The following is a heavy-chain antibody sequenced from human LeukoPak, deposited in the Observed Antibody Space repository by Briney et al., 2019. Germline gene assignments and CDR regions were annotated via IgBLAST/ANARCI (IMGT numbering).Heavy chain of an antibody. D-gene: IGHD3-10*01. J-gene: IGHJ3*02. Sequence: SETLSLTCTVSGGSISSNYWSWIRQPAGKGLEWVGRIYSSGGTNYNPSRKSRVTTSVDTSRNQFSLKLTSVDAADTAVYYCARGPTVRDRNVFDIWGQGTMVTVSS. CDR1: GGSISSNY. V-gene: IGHV4-4*07. CDR3: ARGPTVRDRNVFDI. CDR2: IYSSGGT.